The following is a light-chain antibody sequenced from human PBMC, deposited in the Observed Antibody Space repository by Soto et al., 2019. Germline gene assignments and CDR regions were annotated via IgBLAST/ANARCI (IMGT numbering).Light chain of an antibody. CDR2: KAS. CDR1: QSISSW. CDR3: QQYNTYWT. V-gene: IGKV1-5*03. J-gene: IGKJ1*01. Sequence: DIQMTQSPSTLSASIGDRVTITCRASQSISSWLAWYQQKPGKAPKLLIYKASILESGVPSRFSGSGSGTEFSLTIGSLQPEDFATYYCQQYNTYWTFAQGTKVEIK.